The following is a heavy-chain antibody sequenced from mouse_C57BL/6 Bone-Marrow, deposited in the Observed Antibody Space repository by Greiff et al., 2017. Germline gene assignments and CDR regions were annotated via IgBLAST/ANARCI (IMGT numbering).Heavy chain of an antibody. D-gene: IGHD1-1*01. CDR3: ARHPYYYGSSWFAY. CDR2: ISGGGGNT. CDR1: GFTFSSYT. J-gene: IGHJ3*01. V-gene: IGHV5-9*01. Sequence: EVKLVESGGGLVKPGGSLKLSCAASGFTFSSYTMSWVRQTPEKRLEWVATISGGGGNTYYPDSVKGRFTISRDNAKNTLYLQMSSLRSEDTALYYCARHPYYYGSSWFAYWGQGTLVTVSA.